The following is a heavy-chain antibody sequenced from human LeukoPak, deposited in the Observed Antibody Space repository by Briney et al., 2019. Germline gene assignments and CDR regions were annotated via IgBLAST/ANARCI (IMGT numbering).Heavy chain of an antibody. D-gene: IGHD4-17*01. J-gene: IGHJ4*02. CDR1: GGSISSGDYY. Sequence: SETLSLTCTVSGGSISSGDYYWSWIRQPPGKGLEWIGYIYYSGSTYYNPSLKSRVTISVDTSKNQFSLKLSSVTAADTAVYYCARLPVNGDYVYFDYWGQGTLVTVSS. CDR3: ARLPVNGDYVYFDY. CDR2: IYYSGST. V-gene: IGHV4-30-4*01.